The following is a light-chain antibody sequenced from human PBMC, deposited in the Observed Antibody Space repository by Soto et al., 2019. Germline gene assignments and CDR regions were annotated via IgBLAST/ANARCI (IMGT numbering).Light chain of an antibody. V-gene: IGLV2-23*02. CDR1: SSDVGSYNL. CDR2: EVS. J-gene: IGLJ1*01. Sequence: QSVLTQPASVSGSPGQPITISCTGTSSDVGSYNLVSWYQQHPGKAPKLMISEVSKRPSGVSDRFSGSKSGNTASLTISGLQAEDEADYYCCSYTGSSTPYVFGTGTKVTVL. CDR3: CSYTGSSTPYV.